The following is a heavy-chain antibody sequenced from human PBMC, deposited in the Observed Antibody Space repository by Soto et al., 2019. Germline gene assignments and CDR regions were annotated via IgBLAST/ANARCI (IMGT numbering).Heavy chain of an antibody. J-gene: IGHJ4*02. CDR2: INQDGNED. Sequence: PGGSLRLSCAASGFSFSSYWMNWVRQAPGKGLEWVANINQDGNEDNLLDSVKGRFTISRDNAKNSLFLQMNSLRVDDTAVYYCARTGDGHHDFLDYWGQGALVTVSS. CDR1: GFSFSSYW. V-gene: IGHV3-7*01. CDR3: ARTGDGHHDFLDY. D-gene: IGHD7-27*01.